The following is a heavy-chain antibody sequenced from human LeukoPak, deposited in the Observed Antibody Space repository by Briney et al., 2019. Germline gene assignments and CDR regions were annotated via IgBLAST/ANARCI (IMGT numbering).Heavy chain of an antibody. J-gene: IGHJ4*02. V-gene: IGHV1-18*01. CDR2: ISAYNGNT. Sequence: GASVKASCKASGGTFSSYAISWVRQAPGQGLEWMGWISAYNGNTNYAQKLQGRVTMTTDTSTSTAYMELRSLRSDDTAVYYCARDRKDYDFWSGYYMVLVYWGQGTLVTVSS. CDR1: GGTFSSYA. CDR3: ARDRKDYDFWSGYYMVLVY. D-gene: IGHD3-3*01.